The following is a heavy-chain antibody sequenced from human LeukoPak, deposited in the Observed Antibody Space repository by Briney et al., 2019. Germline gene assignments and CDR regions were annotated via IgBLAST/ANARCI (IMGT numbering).Heavy chain of an antibody. CDR3: ARVITSVGYCSSTSCFDAFDI. V-gene: IGHV1-2*02. Sequence: ASVKVSCKASGYTFTGYYMHWVRQAPGQGLEWMGWINPNSGGTNYAQKFQGRVTMTRDTSISTAYMELSRLRSDDTAVYYCARVITSVGYCSSTSCFDAFDIWGQGTMVTVSS. CDR1: GYTFTGYY. D-gene: IGHD2-2*01. J-gene: IGHJ3*02. CDR2: INPNSGGT.